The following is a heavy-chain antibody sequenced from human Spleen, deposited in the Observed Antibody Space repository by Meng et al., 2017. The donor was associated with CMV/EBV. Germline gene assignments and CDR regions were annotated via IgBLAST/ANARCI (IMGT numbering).Heavy chain of an antibody. CDR2: IRTKANSYGT. CDR1: CASSSSA. CDR3: ATALMTGPPRSSLGY. J-gene: IGHJ4*02. V-gene: IGHV3-73*01. D-gene: IGHD3-9*01. Sequence: CASSSSAMYWVRQSSGKGLEWVGRIRTKANSYGTSYGASVKGRFTISRDDSKNTAYLQMNSLKSEDTAVYYCATALMTGPPRSSLGYWGQGTLVTVSS.